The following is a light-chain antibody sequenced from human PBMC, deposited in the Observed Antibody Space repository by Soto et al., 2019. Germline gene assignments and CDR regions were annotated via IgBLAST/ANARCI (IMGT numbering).Light chain of an antibody. CDR2: AAS. Sequence: EIVLTQSPGTLSLSPGERATLSCRASQSVSSSYLAWYQQKPGQAPRLLIYAASSRATGIPDRFSGSGPGTDFTLTITRLEPEDFAVYYCQQYGSSPQTFGQGTKLEIK. CDR3: QQYGSSPQT. J-gene: IGKJ2*01. V-gene: IGKV3-20*01. CDR1: QSVSSSY.